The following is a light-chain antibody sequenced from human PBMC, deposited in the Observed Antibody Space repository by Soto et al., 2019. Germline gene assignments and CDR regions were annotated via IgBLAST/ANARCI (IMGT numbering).Light chain of an antibody. CDR3: SSYTRSDTVL. V-gene: IGLV2-23*01. CDR2: EAT. CDR1: SSDVGSYHL. Sequence: QSALTQPASVSGSPGQSITISCTGTSSDVGSYHLVSWYQQHPGNAPKLIIYEATKRPSGVSNRFSGSKSDNTASLTISGLQTEDEADYFCSSYTRSDTVLFGGGTKVIVL. J-gene: IGLJ2*01.